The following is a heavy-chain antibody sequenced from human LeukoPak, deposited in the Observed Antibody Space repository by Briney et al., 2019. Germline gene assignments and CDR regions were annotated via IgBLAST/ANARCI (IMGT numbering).Heavy chain of an antibody. V-gene: IGHV3-9*01. Sequence: GGSLRLSCAASGFTFDDYAMHWVRQAPGKGLEWVSGISWNSGSIGYADSVKGRFTISRDNAKNSLYLQMNSLRSEDTAVYYCARDASDPLSGGYAPRIGSFDIWGQGTMVTVSS. D-gene: IGHD3-22*01. CDR2: ISWNSGSI. CDR3: ARDASDPLSGGYAPRIGSFDI. J-gene: IGHJ3*02. CDR1: GFTFDDYA.